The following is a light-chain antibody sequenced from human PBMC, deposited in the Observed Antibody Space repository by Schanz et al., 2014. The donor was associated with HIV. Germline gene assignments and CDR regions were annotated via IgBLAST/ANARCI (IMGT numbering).Light chain of an antibody. Sequence: EIVLTQSPGSLSLSPGERATLSCRASQSVSTNSLGWYQQKRGQAPRLLIYGASSRATGIPDRFSGSGSGTDFTLTINRLEPEDCAVYYCQQYGSSGTFGPGTKVHIK. V-gene: IGKV3-20*01. CDR1: QSVSTNS. J-gene: IGKJ3*01. CDR3: QQYGSSGT. CDR2: GAS.